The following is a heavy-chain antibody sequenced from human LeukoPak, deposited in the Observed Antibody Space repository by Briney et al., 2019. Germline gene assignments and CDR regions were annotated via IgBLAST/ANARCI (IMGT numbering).Heavy chain of an antibody. V-gene: IGHV3-7*01. Sequence: PGGSLRLSCAASGFTFSSYWMSWVRQAPGKGLEWVANIKQDGSEKYYVDSVKGRFTISRDNAKNSLYLQMNSLRAEDTAVYYCARVADIVVVVAATHWFDPWGRGTLVTVSS. CDR3: ARVADIVVVVAATHWFDP. CDR2: IKQDGSEK. J-gene: IGHJ5*02. D-gene: IGHD2-15*01. CDR1: GFTFSSYW.